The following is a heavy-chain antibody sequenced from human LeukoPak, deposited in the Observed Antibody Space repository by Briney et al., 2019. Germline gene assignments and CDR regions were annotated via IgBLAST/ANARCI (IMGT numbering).Heavy chain of an antibody. J-gene: IGHJ6*04. CDR3: ARETTLGPTSRMDV. V-gene: IGHV4-61*02. Sequence: PSQTLSLTCIDSGGSLSSGRHYWTWIRQPAGKGLEWIGRFYTSGSTNYNPSLESRVTISIDTSKKQFSLKLSSVTAADTAVYYCARETTLGPTSRMDVWGKGTTVTVSS. CDR1: GGSLSSGRHY. D-gene: IGHD1-26*01. CDR2: FYTSGST.